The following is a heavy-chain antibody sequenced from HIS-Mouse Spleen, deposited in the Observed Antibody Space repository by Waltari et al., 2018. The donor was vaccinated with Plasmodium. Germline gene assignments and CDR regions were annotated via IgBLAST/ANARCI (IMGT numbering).Heavy chain of an antibody. CDR3: ASSWYWYFDL. CDR2: KKQDGSEK. Sequence: EVQLVESGGGLVQPGGSLRLSCAASGFTFSSYWLRWVRQGPGKGLGGVANKKQDGSEKYYVDSVKGRFTISRDNAKNSLYLQMNSLRAEDTAVYYCASSWYWYFDLWGRGTLVTVSS. J-gene: IGHJ2*01. D-gene: IGHD6-13*01. CDR1: GFTFSSYW. V-gene: IGHV3-7*01.